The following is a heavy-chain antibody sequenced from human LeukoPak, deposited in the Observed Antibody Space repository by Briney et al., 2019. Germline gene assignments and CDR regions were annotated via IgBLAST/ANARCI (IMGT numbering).Heavy chain of an antibody. CDR2: FDPEDGET. J-gene: IGHJ3*02. Sequence: ASVKVSCKVSGYTLTELSMHWVRQAPGKGLEWMGGFDPEDGETIYAQKFQGRVTMTEDTSTDTAYMELSSLRSEDTAVYYCATDQGEYSSGWLWHDACDIWGQGTMVTVSS. D-gene: IGHD6-19*01. CDR3: ATDQGEYSSGWLWHDACDI. V-gene: IGHV1-24*01. CDR1: GYTLTELS.